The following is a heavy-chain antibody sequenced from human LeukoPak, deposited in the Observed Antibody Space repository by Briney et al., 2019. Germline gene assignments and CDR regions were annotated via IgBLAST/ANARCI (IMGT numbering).Heavy chain of an antibody. V-gene: IGHV3-11*06. CDR3: ARAGGYYDY. CDR1: GFTFSDYY. D-gene: IGHD2-8*02. Sequence: GGSLRLSCEASGFTFSDYYMRWIRQAPGKGLEWVSYISSSSSYTNYADSVKGRFTISRGNAKNSLYLQMNSLRAEDTAVYYCARAGGYYDYWGQGTLVTVSS. CDR2: ISSSSSYT. J-gene: IGHJ4*02.